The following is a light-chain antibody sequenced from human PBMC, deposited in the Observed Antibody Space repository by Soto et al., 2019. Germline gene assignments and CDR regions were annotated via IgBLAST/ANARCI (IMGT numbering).Light chain of an antibody. CDR2: DAS. CDR3: QQRSNWRDT. J-gene: IGKJ4*01. Sequence: EILLTQSQATLSLSPGERATLSCRASQSVSSYLAWYQQKPGQAPRLLIYDASNRATGIPARFSGSGSGTDFTRTISSLEPEDFAVYYCQQRSNWRDTFGGGTKVEIK. CDR1: QSVSSY. V-gene: IGKV3-11*01.